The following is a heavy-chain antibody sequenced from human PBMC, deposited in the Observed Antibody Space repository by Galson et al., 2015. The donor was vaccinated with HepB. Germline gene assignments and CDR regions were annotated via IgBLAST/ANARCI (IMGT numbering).Heavy chain of an antibody. J-gene: IGHJ4*02. CDR3: ARAPRWPQGPFDY. CDR2: IIPIFGTA. V-gene: IGHV1-69*13. CDR1: GGTFSSYA. Sequence: SVKVSCKASGGTFSSYAISWVRQAPGQGLEWMGGIIPIFGTANYAQKFQGRVTITADESTSTAYMELSSLRSEDTAVYYCARAPRWPQGPFDYWGQGTLVTVSS. D-gene: IGHD5-24*01.